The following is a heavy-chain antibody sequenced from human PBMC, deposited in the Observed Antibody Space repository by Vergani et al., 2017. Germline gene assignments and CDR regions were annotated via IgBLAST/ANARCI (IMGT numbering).Heavy chain of an antibody. D-gene: IGHD6-13*01. Sequence: QVQLVQSGSELKKPGASVKVSCKASGYTFTTYGMNWVRQAPGQGLEWMGWINTNTGNPTYAQGSTGRFVFSLDTSVSTAYLQISSLNAEDTAVYYCARDEQQLTEGWFDPWGQGTLVTVSS. J-gene: IGHJ5*02. CDR3: ARDEQQLTEGWFDP. CDR2: INTNTGNP. CDR1: GYTFTTYG. V-gene: IGHV7-4-1*02.